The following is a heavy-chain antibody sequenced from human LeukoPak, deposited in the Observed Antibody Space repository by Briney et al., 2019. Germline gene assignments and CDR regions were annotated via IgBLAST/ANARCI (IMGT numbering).Heavy chain of an antibody. Sequence: QAGGSLRLSCAASGFTFSSYWMHWVRQAPGKGLVWVSRINSDGSSTSYADSVKGRFTISRDTAKNTLYLQMNSLRAEDTAVYYCARGGAYGDYGYWGQGTLVTVSS. V-gene: IGHV3-74*01. D-gene: IGHD4-17*01. CDR1: GFTFSSYW. CDR2: INSDGSST. CDR3: ARGGAYGDYGY. J-gene: IGHJ4*02.